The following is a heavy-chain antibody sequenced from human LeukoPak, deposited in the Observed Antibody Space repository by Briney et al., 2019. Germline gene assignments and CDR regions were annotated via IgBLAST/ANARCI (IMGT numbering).Heavy chain of an antibody. CDR1: GFTFSSYE. J-gene: IGHJ3*02. Sequence: PGGSLRLSCAASGFTFSSYEMNGVRQAPGKGLEWVSYISSSGSTIYYADSVKGRFTISRDNSKNTLYLQMNSLRAEDTAVYYCARSYGFGVDVFHIWGQGTMVTVSS. D-gene: IGHD5-18*01. V-gene: IGHV3-48*03. CDR3: ARSYGFGVDVFHI. CDR2: ISSSGSTI.